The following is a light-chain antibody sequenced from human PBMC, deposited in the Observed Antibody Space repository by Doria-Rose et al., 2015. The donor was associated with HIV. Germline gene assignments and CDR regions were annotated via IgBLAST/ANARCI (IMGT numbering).Light chain of an antibody. Sequence: DIQVTQSPSSLSASIGDRVTITCRASQTVSTYLNWFQQEPGKAPKLLIYAASRLQSGVPSRFSGSGSGTDFTLTISGLQPGDFATYDGQQTYSSPPWTFGQGTKVEMK. CDR3: QQTYSSPPWT. CDR1: QTVSTY. V-gene: IGKV1-39*01. CDR2: AAS. J-gene: IGKJ1*01.